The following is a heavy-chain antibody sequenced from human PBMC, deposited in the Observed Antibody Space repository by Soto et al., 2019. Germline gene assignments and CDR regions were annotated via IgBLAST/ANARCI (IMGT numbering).Heavy chain of an antibody. Sequence: SETLSLTCTVSGGSINSGDYHWSWIRQSPGKGLEWIGAIYYSGSTYYNPSLKSRIRISVDTSKNQFSLKVNSVTAADTAVYYCDRDYRVNYGGDMDVWDHGTKVTVAS. D-gene: IGHD2-21*01. CDR2: IYYSGST. CDR3: DRDYRVNYGGDMDV. CDR1: GGSINSGDYH. V-gene: IGHV4-30-4*01. J-gene: IGHJ6*02.